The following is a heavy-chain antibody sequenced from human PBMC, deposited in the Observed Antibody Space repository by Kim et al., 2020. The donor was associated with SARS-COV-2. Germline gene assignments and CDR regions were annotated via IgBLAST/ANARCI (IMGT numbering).Heavy chain of an antibody. D-gene: IGHD6-13*01. CDR1: GGSFSGYY. Sequence: SETLSLTCAVYGGSFSGYYWSWIRQPPGKGLEWIGEINHSGSTNYNPSLKSRVTISVDTSKNQFSLKLSSVTAADTAVYYCASIAAAGTVGVVWFDPWGQGTLVTVSS. CDR2: INHSGST. V-gene: IGHV4-34*01. J-gene: IGHJ5*02. CDR3: ASIAAAGTVGVVWFDP.